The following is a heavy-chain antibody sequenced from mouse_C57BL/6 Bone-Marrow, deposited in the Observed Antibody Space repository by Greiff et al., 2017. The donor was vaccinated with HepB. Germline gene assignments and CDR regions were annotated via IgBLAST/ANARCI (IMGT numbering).Heavy chain of an antibody. D-gene: IGHD1-1*01. J-gene: IGHJ4*01. Sequence: VKLVESGPGLVAPSQSLSITCTVSGFSLTSYGVHWVRQPPGKGLEWLVVIWSDGSTTYNSALKSRLSISKDNSKSQVFLKMNSLQTDDTAMYYCARHGYYGSSSYAMDYWGQGTSVTVSS. CDR2: IWSDGST. CDR3: ARHGYYGSSSYAMDY. CDR1: GFSLTSYG. V-gene: IGHV2-6-1*01.